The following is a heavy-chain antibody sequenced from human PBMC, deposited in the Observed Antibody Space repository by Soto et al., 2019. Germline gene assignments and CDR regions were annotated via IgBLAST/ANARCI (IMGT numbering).Heavy chain of an antibody. CDR1: VGTFSSYT. J-gene: IGHJ5*02. CDR2: IIPILGIA. V-gene: IGHV1-69*02. Sequence: SVKVSCKASVGTFSSYTISWVRQAPGQGLEWMGRIIPILGIANYAQKFQGRVTITADKSTSTAYMELSSLRSEDTVVYYCARGWYSRSWSRWFDPWGQGPLVTVS. D-gene: IGHD6-13*01. CDR3: ARGWYSRSWSRWFDP.